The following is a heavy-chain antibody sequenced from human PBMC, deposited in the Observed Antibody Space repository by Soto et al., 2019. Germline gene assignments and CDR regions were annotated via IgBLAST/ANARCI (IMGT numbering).Heavy chain of an antibody. CDR3: ARHLHYYDSSDY. V-gene: IGHV3-74*01. CDR2: INSDGTTT. D-gene: IGHD3-22*01. J-gene: IGHJ4*02. Sequence: EVQLVESGGGLVQPGGSLRLSCAASGFTFSNYWMHWVRQAPGKGLVWVSRINSDGTTTAYADSVTGRFTISRDNAKNTLYLRMNSLRAEDTAVYYCARHLHYYDSSDYWGQGTLVTVSS. CDR1: GFTFSNYW.